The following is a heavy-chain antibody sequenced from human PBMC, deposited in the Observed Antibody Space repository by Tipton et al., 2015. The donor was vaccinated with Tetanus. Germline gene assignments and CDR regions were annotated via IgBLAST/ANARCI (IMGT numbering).Heavy chain of an antibody. CDR3: ARGGPESRWYFDL. J-gene: IGHJ2*01. CDR1: GASINSHH. CDR2: IYSSGSF. Sequence: TLSLTCSVSGASINSHHWSWLRQTPGKGLEWIGYIYSSGSFNYNPSLRSRVTLSVDTSQKQFSLNLRSMTAADTAVYYCARGGPESRWYFDLWGRGTLVTVSS. V-gene: IGHV4-59*11.